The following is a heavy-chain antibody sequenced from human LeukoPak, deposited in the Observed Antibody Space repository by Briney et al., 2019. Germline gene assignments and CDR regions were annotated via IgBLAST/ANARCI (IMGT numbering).Heavy chain of an antibody. CDR1: GGSISSGDYY. Sequence: PSQTLSLTCTVSGGSISSGDYYWSWIRQPPGKGLEWIGYTYYSGSTYYNPSLKSRVTISVDTSKNQFSLKLSSVTAADTAVYYCARAGGDYYGSGSYYTNYYYGMDVWGQGTTVTVSS. CDR2: TYYSGST. CDR3: ARAGGDYYGSGSYYTNYYYGMDV. D-gene: IGHD3-10*01. V-gene: IGHV4-30-4*01. J-gene: IGHJ6*02.